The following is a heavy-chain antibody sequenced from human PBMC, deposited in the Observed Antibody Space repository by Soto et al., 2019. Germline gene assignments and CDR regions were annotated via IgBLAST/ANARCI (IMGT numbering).Heavy chain of an antibody. J-gene: IGHJ4*02. Sequence: QVQLVESGGGVVQPGRSLRLSCAASAFMFSTYAMYWVRQAPGKGLEWVALVSCDGSNQNYADSVKGRFTISRDNSKSMVFLHMNSLRDDDTAVYFGARGVKTDECSTYRPFDHWGPGTQLTVSS. CDR2: VSCDGSNQ. CDR1: AFMFSTYA. V-gene: IGHV3-30*04. D-gene: IGHD2-2*01. CDR3: ARGVKTDECSTYRPFDH.